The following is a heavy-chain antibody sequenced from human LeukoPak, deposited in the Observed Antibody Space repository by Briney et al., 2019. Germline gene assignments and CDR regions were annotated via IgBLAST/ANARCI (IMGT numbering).Heavy chain of an antibody. CDR3: ARDLGPYCTNGVCYGAGY. CDR2: ISYDGSNK. J-gene: IGHJ4*02. CDR1: GFTFSSYT. Sequence: PGRSLRLSCAASGFTFSSYTMHWVRQAPGKGLEWVAVISYDGSNKYYAESAKGRFTISRDNSKNTLYLQMNSLRAEDTAVYYCARDLGPYCTNGVCYGAGYWGQGTLVTVSS. V-gene: IGHV3-30*04. D-gene: IGHD2-8*01.